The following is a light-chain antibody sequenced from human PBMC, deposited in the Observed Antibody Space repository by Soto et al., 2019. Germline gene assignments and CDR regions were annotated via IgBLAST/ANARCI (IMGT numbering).Light chain of an antibody. J-gene: IGKJ4*02. CDR2: AAS. CDR3: QRAPSAPLR. CDR1: QGISSW. Sequence: DIQMTQSPSSVSASVGDRVTITCRASQGISSWLAWYQQKPGKAPKLLMYAASSLQRGVPSSFNGRVSEKDFTLPISSQQPEDFAAYYCQRAPSAPLRFGGGTKGEIK. V-gene: IGKV1D-12*01.